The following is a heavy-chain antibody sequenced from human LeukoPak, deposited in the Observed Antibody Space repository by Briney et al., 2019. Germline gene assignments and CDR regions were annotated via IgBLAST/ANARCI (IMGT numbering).Heavy chain of an antibody. J-gene: IGHJ6*02. CDR2: IWYDGSNK. V-gene: IGHV3-33*01. Sequence: GGSLRLSCAASGFTFSSYGMHWVRQAPGKGLEWVADIWYDGSNKYYADSVKGRFTISRDNSKNTLYLQMNSLRAEDTAIYYCARDPRGQVTVLAGQKYYYYGLDVWGQGTTVTVSS. CDR3: ARDPRGQVTVLAGQKYYYYGLDV. CDR1: GFTFSSYG. D-gene: IGHD2-2*01.